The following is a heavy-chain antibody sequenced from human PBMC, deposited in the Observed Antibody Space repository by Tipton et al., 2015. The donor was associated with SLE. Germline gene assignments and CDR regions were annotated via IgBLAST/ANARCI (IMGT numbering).Heavy chain of an antibody. CDR3: ARWGIAAAGDY. CDR2: INSDGSST. V-gene: IGHV3-74*01. Sequence: GSLRLSFAASGFTFSSHWLHWVRQAPGKGLMWVSRINSDGSSTNYADSVKGRFTISRDNAKNSLYLQMNSLRAEDTAVYYCARWGIAAAGDYWGQGTLVTVSS. D-gene: IGHD6-13*01. CDR1: GFTFSSHW. J-gene: IGHJ4*02.